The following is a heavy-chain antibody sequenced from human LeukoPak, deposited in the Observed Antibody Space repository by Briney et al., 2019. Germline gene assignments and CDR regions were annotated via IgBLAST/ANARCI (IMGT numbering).Heavy chain of an antibody. Sequence: GGSLRLSCAASGFSVSSNYMNWVRQAPGKGLEWVANIKGDDSARHQADSVKGRFSISRDNAQNSVYLQMSSLRGEDTAVYYCARDVGGSLDYWGQGTLVTVSS. CDR2: IKGDDSAR. CDR3: ARDVGGSLDY. J-gene: IGHJ4*02. CDR1: GFSVSSNY. D-gene: IGHD1-26*01. V-gene: IGHV3-7*01.